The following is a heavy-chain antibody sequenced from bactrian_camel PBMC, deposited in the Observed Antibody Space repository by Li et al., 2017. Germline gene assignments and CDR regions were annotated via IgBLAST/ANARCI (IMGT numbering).Heavy chain of an antibody. J-gene: IGHJ4*01. V-gene: IGHV3S40*01. D-gene: IGHD6*01. Sequence: DVQLVESGGDSVQAGGTLRLSCVASGHTDSIDSLITMGWLRQAPGKGLEWVSAINDGGGSTYYADSVKGRFTISRDNAKNTLYVQLNSLKTEDTGMYYCAKHLGGSWYVTGVDYWGTGTQVTVS. CDR2: INDGGGST. CDR3: AKHLGGSWYVTGVDY. CDR1: GHTDSIDSLIT.